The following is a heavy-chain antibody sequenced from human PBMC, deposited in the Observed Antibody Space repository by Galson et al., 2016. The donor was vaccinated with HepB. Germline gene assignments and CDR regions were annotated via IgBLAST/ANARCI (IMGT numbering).Heavy chain of an antibody. CDR2: ISYDGSNN. V-gene: IGHV3-30*04. CDR3: ARGRVPRGYSYGYPY. D-gene: IGHD5-18*01. CDR1: GFTFSSYV. J-gene: IGHJ4*02. Sequence: SLRLSCAASGFTFSSYVMHWVRQAPGKGLEWVAVISYDGSNNYYADSVKGRFTISRDNSKNTLYQQMNSLRAEDTAVYYCARGRVPRGYSYGYPYWGQGTLVTVSS.